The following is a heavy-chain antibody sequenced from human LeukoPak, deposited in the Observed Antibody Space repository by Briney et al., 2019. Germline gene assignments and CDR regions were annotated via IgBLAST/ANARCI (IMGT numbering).Heavy chain of an antibody. CDR2: INHSGST. D-gene: IGHD7-27*01. CDR1: GGSFSGYY. Sequence: KPSETLSLTCAVYGGSFSGYYWSWIRQPPGKGLEWIGEINHSGSTNYNPSLKSRVTISVDTSKNQFSLKLSSVTAADTAVYNCARDTGDHRGLDLWGKGTLVTVSS. CDR3: ARDTGDHRGLDL. V-gene: IGHV4-34*01. J-gene: IGHJ5*02.